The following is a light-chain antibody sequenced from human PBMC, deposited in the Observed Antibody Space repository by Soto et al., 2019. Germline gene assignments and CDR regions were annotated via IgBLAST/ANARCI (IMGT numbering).Light chain of an antibody. CDR1: QGISSW. V-gene: IGKV1-12*01. CDR2: AAT. Sequence: DIQMTQSPSSVSASVGDRVSITCRPSQGISSWLAWYQQKPGKAPKLLIYAATTLQRGVPSRFGGSGSGTEFTLTISSLQPEDFATYFCQQTNSFLGITFGPGTRVDLK. J-gene: IGKJ3*01. CDR3: QQTNSFLGIT.